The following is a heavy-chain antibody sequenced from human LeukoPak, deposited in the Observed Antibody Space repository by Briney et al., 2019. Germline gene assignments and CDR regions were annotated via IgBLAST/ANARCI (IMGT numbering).Heavy chain of an antibody. D-gene: IGHD4-17*01. CDR3: AREVTVTRDYYYGMDV. CDR1: DGSISNYY. Sequence: PSETLSLTCTVSDGSISNYYWSWIRQPPGKGLEWIGYINYSGSTNYNPSLKSRVTMSVDTSKNQFSLKLSSVAAADTAVYYCAREVTVTRDYYYGMDVWGQGTTVTVSS. CDR2: INYSGST. V-gene: IGHV4-59*12. J-gene: IGHJ6*02.